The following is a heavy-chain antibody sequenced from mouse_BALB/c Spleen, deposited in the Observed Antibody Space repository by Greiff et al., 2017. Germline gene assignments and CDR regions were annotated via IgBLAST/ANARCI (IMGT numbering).Heavy chain of an antibody. CDR3: TEEGYVNYGAMDY. V-gene: IGHV1S127*01. J-gene: IGHJ4*01. CDR1: GYTFTSYW. CDR2: IDPSDSYT. D-gene: IGHD2-1*01. Sequence: QVQLQQPGAELVKPGASVKMSCKASGYTFTSYWMHWVKQRPGQGLEWIGVIDPSDSYTSYNQKFKGKATLTVDTSSSTAYMQLSSLTSEDSAVYYCTEEGYVNYGAMDYWGQGTSVTVSS.